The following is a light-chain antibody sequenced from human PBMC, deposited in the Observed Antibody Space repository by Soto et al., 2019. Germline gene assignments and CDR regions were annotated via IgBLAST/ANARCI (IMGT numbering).Light chain of an antibody. J-gene: IGLJ1*01. CDR1: SSDVGGYNY. Sequence: QSALTQPASVSGSPGQSITISCTGTSSDVGGYNYVSWYQQHPGKAPKLMIYEVTNRPSWVSNRFSGYKSGNTASLTISGLEAENEDDYYCSSYTSSSTLNVVGTGTKLTVL. V-gene: IGLV2-14*01. CDR2: EVT. CDR3: SSYTSSSTLNV.